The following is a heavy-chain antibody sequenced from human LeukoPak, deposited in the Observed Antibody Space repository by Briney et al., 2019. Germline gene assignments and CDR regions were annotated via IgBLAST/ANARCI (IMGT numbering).Heavy chain of an antibody. CDR2: IYSGGTT. CDR3: ARFLGGAFDI. CDR1: GFTVSSNY. Sequence: GGSLRLSCAASGFTVSSNYMSWVRQAPGKGLEWVSLIYSGGTTYYADSVKGRFTISRDNSKNTLYLQVNSLRVEDTAVYYCARFLGGAFDIWGQGAMVTVSS. D-gene: IGHD2-15*01. J-gene: IGHJ3*02. V-gene: IGHV3-66*01.